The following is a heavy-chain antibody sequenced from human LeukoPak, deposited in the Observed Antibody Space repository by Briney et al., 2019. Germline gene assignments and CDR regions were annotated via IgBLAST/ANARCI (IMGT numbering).Heavy chain of an antibody. Sequence: ASVKVSCKASGYTFTSYGISWVRQAPGQGLEWMGWISAYNGNTNYAQKLQGRVTMTTDKSTSTAYMELSSLRSEDTAVYYCASVLRYFDWLLSGAFDIWGQGTMVTVSS. CDR3: ASVLRYFDWLLSGAFDI. CDR1: GYTFTSYG. J-gene: IGHJ3*02. CDR2: ISAYNGNT. D-gene: IGHD3-9*01. V-gene: IGHV1-18*01.